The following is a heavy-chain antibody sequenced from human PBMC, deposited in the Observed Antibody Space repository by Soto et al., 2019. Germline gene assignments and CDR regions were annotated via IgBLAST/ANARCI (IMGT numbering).Heavy chain of an antibody. D-gene: IGHD1-1*01. V-gene: IGHV3-30-3*01. CDR2: ISYDGSNK. J-gene: IGHJ4*02. CDR1: GFTFNNYA. CDR3: AIQLMTIGSFDY. Sequence: QVQLVESGGGVVQPGGSLRLSCAASGFTFNNYAVHWVRQAPGKGLEWVAIISYDGSNKYYADSVKGRFTISRDNSKNTLYLQMNSLRAEDTAVYYCAIQLMTIGSFDYWGQGTLVTVSS.